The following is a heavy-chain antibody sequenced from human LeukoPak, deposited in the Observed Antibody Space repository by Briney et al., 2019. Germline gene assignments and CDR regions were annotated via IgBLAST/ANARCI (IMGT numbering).Heavy chain of an antibody. Sequence: SETLSLTCTISAASISSSSHHWGWIRQSPGTGLEWIGSIYYGQTIYYNPSLNSRVTISVLTSKDQFTLQLNSVTAADTAVYYCVRHDGRGGATMGALDSWGQGSLVTVS. D-gene: IGHD5-12*01. CDR1: AASISSSSHH. CDR2: IYYGQTI. V-gene: IGHV4-39*01. J-gene: IGHJ4*02. CDR3: VRHDGRGGATMGALDS.